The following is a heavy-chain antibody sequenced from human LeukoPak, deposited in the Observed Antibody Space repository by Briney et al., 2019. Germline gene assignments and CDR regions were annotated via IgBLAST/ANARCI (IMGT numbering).Heavy chain of an antibody. CDR3: AKGLRKLIVGSTEYYFDY. V-gene: IGHV3-30*02. J-gene: IGHJ4*02. CDR1: GFTFSSYG. Sequence: GGSLRLSCAASGFTFSSYGMHWVRQAPGKGLEWVLFIRYDGSNKYYADSVKGRFTISRDNSKNTLYLQMNSLRAEDTAVYYCAKGLRKLIVGSTEYYFDYWGQRTLVTVSS. D-gene: IGHD1-26*01. CDR2: IRYDGSNK.